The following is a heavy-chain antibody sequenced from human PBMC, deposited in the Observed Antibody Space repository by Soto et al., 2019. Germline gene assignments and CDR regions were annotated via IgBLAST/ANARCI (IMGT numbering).Heavy chain of an antibody. V-gene: IGHV3-30*18. CDR1: GFTFSSYG. CDR3: AKDPTTWIQLWLRFFDY. D-gene: IGHD5-18*01. CDR2: ISYDGSNK. Sequence: GGSLRLSCAASGFTFSSYGMHWVRQAPGKGLEWVAVISYDGSNKYYADSVKGRFTISRDNSKNTLYLQMNSLRAEDTAVYCCAKDPTTWIQLWLRFFDYWGQGTLVTVSS. J-gene: IGHJ4*02.